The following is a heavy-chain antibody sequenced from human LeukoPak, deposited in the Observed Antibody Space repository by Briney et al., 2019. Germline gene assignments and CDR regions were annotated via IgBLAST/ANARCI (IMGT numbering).Heavy chain of an antibody. Sequence: PSETLSLTCTVSGGSISSHYWSWIRQPPGKGLEWIGYIYYSGSTNYNPSLKSRVTISVDTSKNQFSLKLSSVTAADTAVYYCARIGYSSSSEVYYYYYMDVWGKGTTVTVSS. CDR1: GGSISSHY. CDR2: IYYSGST. V-gene: IGHV4-59*11. D-gene: IGHD6-6*01. CDR3: ARIGYSSSSEVYYYYYMDV. J-gene: IGHJ6*03.